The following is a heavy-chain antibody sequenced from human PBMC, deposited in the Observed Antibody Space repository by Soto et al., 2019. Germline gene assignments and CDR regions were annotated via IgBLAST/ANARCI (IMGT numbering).Heavy chain of an antibody. CDR2: FDPEDGET. V-gene: IGHV1-24*01. Sequence: QVQLVQSGAEVKKPGASVKVSCKVSGYTLTELSMHWVRQAPGKGLEWMGGFDPEDGETIYEQKFQGRVTMTEDTSTDTTYMEQSILRSKDTAVYYCATAVNQVVVAATGFDYWGQGTLVTVSS. CDR3: ATAVNQVVVAATGFDY. D-gene: IGHD2-15*01. J-gene: IGHJ4*02. CDR1: GYTLTELS.